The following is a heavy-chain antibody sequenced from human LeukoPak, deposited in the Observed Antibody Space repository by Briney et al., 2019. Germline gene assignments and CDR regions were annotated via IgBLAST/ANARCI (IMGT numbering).Heavy chain of an antibody. CDR2: IKQDGSEK. Sequence: GGSLRLSCAASGFTFSSYWMSWVRQAPGKGLEWVANIKQDGSEKYYVDSVKGRFTISRDNAKNSLYLQMNSLRAGDTAVYYCARERRGYSYGYLDYWGQGTLVTVSS. CDR1: GFTFSSYW. V-gene: IGHV3-7*01. CDR3: ARERRGYSYGYLDY. D-gene: IGHD5-18*01. J-gene: IGHJ4*02.